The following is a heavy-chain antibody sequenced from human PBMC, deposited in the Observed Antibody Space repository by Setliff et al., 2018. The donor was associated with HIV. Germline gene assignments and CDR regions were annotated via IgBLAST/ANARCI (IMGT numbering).Heavy chain of an antibody. CDR3: ARPLWSQSSDAFSI. CDR1: GYKFTDYW. CDR2: IYGDGSDP. J-gene: IGHJ3*02. D-gene: IGHD2-21*01. V-gene: IGHV5-51*01. Sequence: GESLKISCRGFGYKFTDYWVGWVRQMPGEGLEWMGVIYGDGSDPRYSPSFQGQVTISVDKSINTAYLRWTSLKASDTALYYCARPLWSQSSDAFSIWGQGTMVTVSS.